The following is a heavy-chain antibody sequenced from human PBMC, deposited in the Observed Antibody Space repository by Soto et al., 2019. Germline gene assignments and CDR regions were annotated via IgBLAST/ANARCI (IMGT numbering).Heavy chain of an antibody. CDR2: INAGNGNT. Sequence: GASVKVSCKASGYTFTSYAMHWVRQAPGQRLEWMGWINAGNGNTKYSQKFQGGVTITRDTSASTAYMELSSLRSEDTAVYYCARDPWIAVAGDDAFDIWGQGTMVTVSS. CDR3: ARDPWIAVAGDDAFDI. D-gene: IGHD6-19*01. V-gene: IGHV1-3*01. CDR1: GYTFTSYA. J-gene: IGHJ3*02.